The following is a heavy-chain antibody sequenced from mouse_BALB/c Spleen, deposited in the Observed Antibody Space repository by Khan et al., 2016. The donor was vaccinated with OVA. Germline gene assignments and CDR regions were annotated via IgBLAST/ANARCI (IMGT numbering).Heavy chain of an antibody. CDR1: GFSFSAYG. CDR2: INSDGYYA. Sequence: EVELVESGGDLVKPGGSLRLSCAASGFSFSAYGMSWVRQTPDKRLEWVATINSDGYYAYYPDTVTGRFTISRNNAEYTLNRQMTSLKSEDSAIYYCASNLTGSFAYWGQGTLVTVSA. D-gene: IGHD1-3*01. CDR3: ASNLTGSFAY. V-gene: IGHV5-6*01. J-gene: IGHJ3*01.